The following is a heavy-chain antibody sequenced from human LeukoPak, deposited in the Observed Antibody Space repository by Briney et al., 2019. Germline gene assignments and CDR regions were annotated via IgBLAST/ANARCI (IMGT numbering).Heavy chain of an antibody. CDR2: INAGNGNT. V-gene: IGHV1-3*01. D-gene: IGHD6-19*01. Sequence: ASVKVSCKASGYTFTSYAMHWVRQAPGQGLEWMGWINAGNGNTKYSQKFQGRVTITRDTSASTAYMELSSLRSEDTAVYYCASDVSGWYEFDYWGQGTLVTVSS. J-gene: IGHJ4*02. CDR3: ASDVSGWYEFDY. CDR1: GYTFTSYA.